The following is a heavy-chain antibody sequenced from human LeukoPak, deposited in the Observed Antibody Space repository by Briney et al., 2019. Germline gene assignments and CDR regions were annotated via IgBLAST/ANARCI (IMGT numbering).Heavy chain of an antibody. J-gene: IGHJ3*02. CDR1: GDTFTSSD. Sequence: ASVKVSCKTSGDTFTSSDVNWVRQATGQGLEWMGWMNPNSGNTGYAQKFQGRVTFSRNKSISTAYMELSSLRSEDAAVYYCARWPVPTGYEKEYYYDSSGYFPGAFDIWGQGTMVTVSS. CDR3: ARWPVPTGYEKEYYYDSSGYFPGAFDI. D-gene: IGHD3-22*01. CDR2: MNPNSGNT. V-gene: IGHV1-8*03.